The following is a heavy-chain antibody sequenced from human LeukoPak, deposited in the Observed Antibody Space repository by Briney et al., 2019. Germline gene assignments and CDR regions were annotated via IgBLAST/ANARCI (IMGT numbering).Heavy chain of an antibody. CDR2: ISYDGSNK. CDR1: GFTFSSYG. D-gene: IGHD6-19*01. V-gene: IGHV3-30*18. J-gene: IGHJ4*02. Sequence: GGSLRLSCAASGFTFSSYGVHWVRQAPGKGLEWVAVISYDGSNKYYADSVKGRFTISRDNSKNTLYLQMNSLRAEDTAVYYCAKDRGGSGWYFDYWGQGTLVTVSS. CDR3: AKDRGGSGWYFDY.